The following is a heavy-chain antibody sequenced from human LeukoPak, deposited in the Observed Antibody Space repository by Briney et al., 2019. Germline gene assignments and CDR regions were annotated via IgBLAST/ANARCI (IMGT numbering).Heavy chain of an antibody. J-gene: IGHJ1*01. V-gene: IGHV4-30-2*01. CDR1: GGSISSGGYS. CDR3: AREGYCSGGSCYPEDFQH. Sequence: SENLSLTCAVSGGSISSGGYSWSWIRQPPGKGLEWIGYIYHSGSTYYNPSLKSRVTISVDRSKNQFSLKLSSVTAADTAVYYCAREGYCSGGSCYPEDFQHWGQGTLVTVSS. D-gene: IGHD2-15*01. CDR2: IYHSGST.